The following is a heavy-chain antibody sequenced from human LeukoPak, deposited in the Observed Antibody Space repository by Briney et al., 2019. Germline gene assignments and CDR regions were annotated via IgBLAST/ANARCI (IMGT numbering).Heavy chain of an antibody. Sequence: SETLSLTCAVSGYSISTDYFWGWIRQPPGKGLEWIGSIYHSGSTHKTPSLKSRVTISVDTSKNQFSLKLTSVTAADTAVYFRARLSRGGWFDYWGQGTLVTVSS. CDR2: IYHSGST. CDR3: ARLSRGGWFDY. V-gene: IGHV4-38-2*01. CDR1: GYSISTDYF. D-gene: IGHD3-10*01. J-gene: IGHJ4*02.